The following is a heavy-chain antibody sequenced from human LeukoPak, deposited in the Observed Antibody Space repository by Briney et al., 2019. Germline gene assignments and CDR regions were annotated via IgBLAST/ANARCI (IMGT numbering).Heavy chain of an antibody. J-gene: IGHJ4*02. D-gene: IGHD2-2*01. Sequence: GASVKVSCKASGYTFSDYYMHWVRQAPGQGLEWMGWLYAKSGDTHYEQKFQGRVTLTRDTSISTAYMELSSLTSDDTAVYYCARDPAELVVGIDYWGQGTLVTVSS. CDR3: ARDPAELVVGIDY. CDR1: GYTFSDYY. CDR2: LYAKSGDT. V-gene: IGHV1-2*02.